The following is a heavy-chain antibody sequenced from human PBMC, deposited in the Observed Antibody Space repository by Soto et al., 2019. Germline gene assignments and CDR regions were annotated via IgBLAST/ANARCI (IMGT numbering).Heavy chain of an antibody. J-gene: IGHJ4*02. V-gene: IGHV4-4*02. CDR3: ARSPPSSYYGGSGTFDY. CDR2: AYHSGST. D-gene: IGHD3-10*01. CDR1: GGFTSTNNW. Sequence: PSETLSLTCAVSGGFTSTNNWWSWVRQPPGKGLEWIGDAYHSGSTEYNPSLKSRVSISVDKSKNQISLKLTSATAADTAVYYCARSPPSSYYGGSGTFDYWGQGXLVTVYS.